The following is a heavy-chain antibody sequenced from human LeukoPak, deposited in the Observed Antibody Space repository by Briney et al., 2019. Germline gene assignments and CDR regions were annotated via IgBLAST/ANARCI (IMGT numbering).Heavy chain of an antibody. CDR3: AGYNCSSTRCYTGGFAY. J-gene: IGHJ4*02. CDR1: GFTFSSYA. CDR2: ISGSGGST. D-gene: IGHD2-2*02. V-gene: IGHV3-23*01. Sequence: GGSLRLSCAASGFTFSSYAMSWVRQAPGKGLEWDSAISGSGGSTYYADSVKGRFTISRDSSKNTLYLQLNSLRAEDTAVYYCAGYNCSSTRCYTGGFAYWGQGTLVTVSS.